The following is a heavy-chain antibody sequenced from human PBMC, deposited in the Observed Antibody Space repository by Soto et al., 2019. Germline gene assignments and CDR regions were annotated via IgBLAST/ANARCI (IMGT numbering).Heavy chain of an antibody. Sequence: SETLSLTCTVSGGSISSGSYYWSWIRQHPGKGLEWIGYIYYSGSTYYNPSLKSRVTISVDTSKNQFSLKLSSVTAADTAVYYCARVASLGIAAARGYGMDVWGQGTTVTVSS. CDR2: IYYSGST. CDR3: ARVASLGIAAARGYGMDV. CDR1: GGSISSGSYY. V-gene: IGHV4-31*03. J-gene: IGHJ6*02. D-gene: IGHD6-13*01.